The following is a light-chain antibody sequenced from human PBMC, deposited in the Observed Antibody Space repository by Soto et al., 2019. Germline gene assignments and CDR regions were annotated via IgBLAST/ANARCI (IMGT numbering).Light chain of an antibody. CDR1: QSVSSS. J-gene: IGKJ1*01. CDR3: QQYNDWPLT. Sequence: IVMTQSPANLSVSPVERATLSCRTSQSVSSSLAWYQQKPGQAHSILIYGAFTRATGIPARFSGTGSGTEFTLTISSLQSEDFALYYCQQYNDWPLTFGQGTKVDIK. V-gene: IGKV3-15*01. CDR2: GAF.